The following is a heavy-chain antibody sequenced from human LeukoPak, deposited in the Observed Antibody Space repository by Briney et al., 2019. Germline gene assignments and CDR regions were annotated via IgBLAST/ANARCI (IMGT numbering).Heavy chain of an antibody. Sequence: TSETLSLTCAVYGGSFSGYYWSWIRQPPGKGLEWIGEINHSGSTNYNPSLKSRVTISVDTSKNQFSLRLSSVTAADTAVYYCARGGYSYGFKAFDIWGQGTKVTVSS. D-gene: IGHD5-18*01. CDR1: GGSFSGYY. CDR2: INHSGST. CDR3: ARGGYSYGFKAFDI. V-gene: IGHV4-34*01. J-gene: IGHJ3*02.